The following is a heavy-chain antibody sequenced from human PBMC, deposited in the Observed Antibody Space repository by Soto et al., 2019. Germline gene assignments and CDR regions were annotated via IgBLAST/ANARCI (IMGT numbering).Heavy chain of an antibody. CDR3: VRVPNY. J-gene: IGHJ4*02. V-gene: IGHV4-4*02. CDR1: GDSISSLNW. Sequence: QVQLQESGPGLVKPSGTLSLTCTVSGDSISSLNWWRWVRQPPGEGLEWLGQIHHNGNTDYNASLKSRVTISRDKSKNQFSLTLNSVTVADTAVYYCVRVPNYWGQGTLVTVSS. CDR2: IHHNGNT.